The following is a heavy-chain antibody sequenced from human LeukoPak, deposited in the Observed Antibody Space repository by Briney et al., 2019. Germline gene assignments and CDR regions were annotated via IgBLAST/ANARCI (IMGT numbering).Heavy chain of an antibody. CDR2: ISYDGSNK. CDR1: GFTFSSYA. CDR3: ARVADSSTWYAAFDY. Sequence: GGSLRLSCAASGFTFSSYAMHWVRQAPGKGLEWVAVISYDGSNKYYADSVKGRFTISRDNSKNTLYLQLNSLRAEDTAVYYCARVADSSTWYAAFDYWGQGTLVTVSS. J-gene: IGHJ4*02. D-gene: IGHD6-13*01. V-gene: IGHV3-30*04.